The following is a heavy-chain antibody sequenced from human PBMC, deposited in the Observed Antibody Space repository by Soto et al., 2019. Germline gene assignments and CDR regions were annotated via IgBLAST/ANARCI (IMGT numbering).Heavy chain of an antibody. Sequence: ASVKVSCKASGYTFTSYAMHSVRQAPGQRLGWMGWINAGNGNTKYSQKFQGRVTITRDTSASTAYMQLSSLRSEDTAVYYCARGTYYYDSSGYYSVAFDYWGQGTLVTVSS. V-gene: IGHV1-3*01. J-gene: IGHJ4*02. CDR2: INAGNGNT. CDR1: GYTFTSYA. D-gene: IGHD3-22*01. CDR3: ARGTYYYDSSGYYSVAFDY.